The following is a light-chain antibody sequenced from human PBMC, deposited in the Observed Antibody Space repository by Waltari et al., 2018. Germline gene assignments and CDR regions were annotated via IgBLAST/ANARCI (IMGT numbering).Light chain of an antibody. J-gene: IGKJ1*01. CDR1: QSVSSNY. CDR2: DAS. CDR3: QQYGRSRWT. Sequence: FVLTQSPVTLSLSPGERVILSCRSSQSVSSNYLAWYQQKPDQTPSLLIYDASNRATGIEGRFSGSASRKDITITISRLEPEDVAVYYCQQYGRSRWTFGQGTQVEIK. V-gene: IGKV3-20*01.